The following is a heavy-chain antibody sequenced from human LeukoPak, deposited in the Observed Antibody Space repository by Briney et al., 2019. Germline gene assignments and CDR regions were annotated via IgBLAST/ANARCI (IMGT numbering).Heavy chain of an antibody. D-gene: IGHD1-26*01. Sequence: GGSLRLSCAASGFTFSSYAMRWVRQAPGKGLEYVSAISSNGGSTYYANSVKGRFTISRDNSKNTLYLQMGSLRAEDMAVYYCARAKPYSGSYYFDYWGQGTLVTVSS. CDR3: ARAKPYSGSYYFDY. J-gene: IGHJ4*02. V-gene: IGHV3-64*01. CDR2: ISSNGGST. CDR1: GFTFSSYA.